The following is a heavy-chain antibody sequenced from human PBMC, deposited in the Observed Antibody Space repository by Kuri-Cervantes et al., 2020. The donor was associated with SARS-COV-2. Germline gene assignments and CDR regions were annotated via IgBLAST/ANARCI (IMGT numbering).Heavy chain of an antibody. Sequence: SETLSLTCTVSGGSISSGSYYWSWIRQPPGKGLEWIGYIYYSGSTYYNPSLKSRVTISVDTSKNQFSLKLSSVTAADTAVYYCANVQLLLRTLDYWGQGTLVTVSS. CDR2: IYYSGST. V-gene: IGHV4-39*01. D-gene: IGHD5-18*01. CDR3: ANVQLLLRTLDY. J-gene: IGHJ4*02. CDR1: GGSISSGSYY.